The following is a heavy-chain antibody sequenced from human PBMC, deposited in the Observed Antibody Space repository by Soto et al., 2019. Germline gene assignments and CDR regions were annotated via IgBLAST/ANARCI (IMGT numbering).Heavy chain of an antibody. J-gene: IGHJ4*02. Sequence: QVQLRESGPGLVKPSETLSLTCSVSGGSGSSYYWSWIRQPAGKGPEWIGRIYTGGSTNYNPSLKSRATMSVDTSKNQFSLRLTSVTAADTAVYYCARASVGPPGGGSWTMPFDSWGRGTLVTVSS. CDR3: ARASVGPPGGGSWTMPFDS. D-gene: IGHD2-15*01. CDR1: GGSGSSYY. CDR2: IYTGGST. V-gene: IGHV4-4*07.